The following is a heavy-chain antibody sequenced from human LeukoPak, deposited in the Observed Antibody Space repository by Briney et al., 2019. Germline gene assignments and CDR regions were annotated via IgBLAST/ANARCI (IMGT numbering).Heavy chain of an antibody. CDR1: GGSFRNNNYY. D-gene: IGHD3-10*01. CDR3: ARGALYGVVRGLFFDH. J-gene: IGHJ5*02. Sequence: SETLSLTCTISGGSFRNNNYYWAWIRQSPGKGLEWIGSINSEMTYYNSSLKSRLTMSGDTSTNRFSLRLTSLTAADSAVYYCARGALYGVVRGLFFDHWGQGTLVIVPS. CDR2: INSEMT. V-gene: IGHV4-39*02.